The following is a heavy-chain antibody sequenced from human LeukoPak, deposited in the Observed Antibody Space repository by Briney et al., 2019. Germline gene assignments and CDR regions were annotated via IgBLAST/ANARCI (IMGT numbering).Heavy chain of an antibody. V-gene: IGHV1-69*04. Sequence: GASVKVSCKASGGTFSSYAISWVRQAPGQGLEWMGRIIPIFGIANYAQKFQGRVTITADKSTSTAYMELSSLRSEDTAVYYCARVGPCGGDRSTVYYYYGMDVWGQGTTVTVSS. D-gene: IGHD2-21*02. CDR3: ARVGPCGGDRSTVYYYYGMDV. CDR2: IIPIFGIA. CDR1: GGTFSSYA. J-gene: IGHJ6*02.